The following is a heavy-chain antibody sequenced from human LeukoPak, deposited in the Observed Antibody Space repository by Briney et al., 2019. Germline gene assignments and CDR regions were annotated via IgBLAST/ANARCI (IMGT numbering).Heavy chain of an antibody. D-gene: IGHD5-18*01. V-gene: IGHV3-23*01. J-gene: IGHJ4*02. CDR1: GFTLSSYW. CDR3: AKGADTAMANYFDY. Sequence: PGGSLRLSCAASGFTLSSYWMNWVRQAPGKGLEWVSAVGGSGGSTYNADSVRGRFTISRDNFKNTLYLQMNSLRAEDTAVYYCAKGADTAMANYFDYWGQGTLVTVSS. CDR2: VGGSGGST.